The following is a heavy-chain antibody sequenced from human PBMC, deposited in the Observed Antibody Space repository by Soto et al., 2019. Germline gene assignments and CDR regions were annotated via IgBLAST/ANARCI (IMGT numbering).Heavy chain of an antibody. J-gene: IGHJ5*02. V-gene: IGHV3-15*01. Sequence: ESGGGLVKPGGSLSISCAASGFTFSTAWMRWVRQAPGKGLEWVGRIKSKTDGGTTDDAAPVKGRFTISGEDSKNTLYLQMNSLKNEDTALYYCTTGFGAAGSNPWGQGTLVTVSS. CDR2: IKSKTDGGTT. CDR3: TTGFGAAGSNP. D-gene: IGHD6-13*01. CDR1: GFTFSTAW.